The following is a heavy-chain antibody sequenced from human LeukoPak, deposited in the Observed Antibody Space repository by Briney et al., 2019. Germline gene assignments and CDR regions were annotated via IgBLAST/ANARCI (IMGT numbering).Heavy chain of an antibody. J-gene: IGHJ4*02. CDR1: GLSVRGSY. CDR2: IYSGDRR. Sequence: GGSLRLSCEVSGLSVRGSYMSWVRQAPGKGPEWVSVIYSGDRRYYADSVKGRFTISRDTSKNTLYLQMNNLRADDTARYYCTRDLTGTTWSENDYWGQGTLVTISS. CDR3: TRDLTGTTWSENDY. D-gene: IGHD6-13*01. V-gene: IGHV3-53*01.